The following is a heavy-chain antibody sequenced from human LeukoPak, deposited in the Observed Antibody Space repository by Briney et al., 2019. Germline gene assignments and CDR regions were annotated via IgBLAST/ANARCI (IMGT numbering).Heavy chain of an antibody. CDR3: ARLPFWGCLSVDY. V-gene: IGHV5-51*01. Sequence: LAESVIISCNSSGYCFTTYWIGGGRPLAREGLEWMGIIYPGATYTRSSSSFQDQVTISADKSISTTYLQWSRLKASDTAMYYCARLPFWGCLSVDYGCQGNLITVSS. D-gene: IGHD3-16*01. CDR2: IYPGATYT. CDR1: GYCFTTYW. J-gene: IGHJ4*02.